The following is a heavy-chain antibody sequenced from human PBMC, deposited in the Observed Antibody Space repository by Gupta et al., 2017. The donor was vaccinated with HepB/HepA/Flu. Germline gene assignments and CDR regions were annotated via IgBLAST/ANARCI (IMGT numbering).Heavy chain of an antibody. CDR1: GGSISSSSYY. CDR3: ASRLLGLYYFDY. J-gene: IGHJ4*02. Sequence: QLQLQESGPGLVKPSETLSLTCTVSGGSISSSSYYWGWIRQPPGKGLEWIGSIYYSGSTYYNPSLKSRVTISVDTSKNQFSLKLSSVTAADTAVYYCASRLLGLYYFDYWGQGTLVTVSS. CDR2: IYYSGST. D-gene: IGHD3-22*01. V-gene: IGHV4-39*01.